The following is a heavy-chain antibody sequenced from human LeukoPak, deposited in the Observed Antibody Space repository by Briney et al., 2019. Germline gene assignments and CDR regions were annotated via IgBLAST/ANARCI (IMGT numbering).Heavy chain of an antibody. D-gene: IGHD5-12*01. J-gene: IGHJ4*02. CDR1: GFTLDGYG. CDR3: AKDAPYSGRVFDC. Sequence: GGSLRLSCGGSGFTLDGYGMHWVRQRPGKGLEWVSLISGDGGMTHYADSVKGRFTISRDNSKNSLYLQMNSLRIEDSAFYYCAKDAPYSGRVFDCWGQGTLVTVSS. V-gene: IGHV3-43*02. CDR2: ISGDGGMT.